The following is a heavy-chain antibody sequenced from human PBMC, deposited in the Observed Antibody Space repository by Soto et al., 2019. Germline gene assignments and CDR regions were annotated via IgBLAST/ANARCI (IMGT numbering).Heavy chain of an antibody. Sequence: GSLRLSCAASGFTLSSYSMNWVRQAPGKGLEWVSYISSGSSTIYYADSVKGRFTITRDNAKNSLYLQMNSLRAEDTAVYYCAPNNYGDYLIGWFDPWGQGTLVTVSS. V-gene: IGHV3-48*01. CDR3: APNNYGDYLIGWFDP. CDR2: ISSGSSTI. D-gene: IGHD4-17*01. CDR1: GFTLSSYS. J-gene: IGHJ5*02.